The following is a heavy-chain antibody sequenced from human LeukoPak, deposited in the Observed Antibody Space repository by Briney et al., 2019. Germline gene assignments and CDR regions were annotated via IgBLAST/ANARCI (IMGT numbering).Heavy chain of an antibody. Sequence: PSETLSLTCAVYGGLFRGYYWSWIRQPRRRGLEWSGEINHIGSPNYNPSLKSRVTLSVDTSKNQFSLKLSSVTAADTAVYYCARGYSYADYWGQGTLVTVSS. V-gene: IGHV4-34*01. CDR2: INHIGSP. CDR1: GGLFRGYY. D-gene: IGHD5-18*01. J-gene: IGHJ4*02. CDR3: ARGYSYADY.